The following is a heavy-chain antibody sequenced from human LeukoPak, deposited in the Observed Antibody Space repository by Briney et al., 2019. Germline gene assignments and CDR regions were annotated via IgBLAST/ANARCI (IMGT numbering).Heavy chain of an antibody. D-gene: IGHD2-2*01. Sequence: GGSLRLSCAASGFTSSSYGMHWVRQAPGKGLEWVAFIRSDADNRYYVDSVKGRFTISRDNSKNTLSLQMNSLRVEDTAIYYCAKGRQYQFDYWGQGTPVTVSS. CDR1: GFTSSSYG. CDR2: IRSDADNR. J-gene: IGHJ4*02. V-gene: IGHV3-30*02. CDR3: AKGRQYQFDY.